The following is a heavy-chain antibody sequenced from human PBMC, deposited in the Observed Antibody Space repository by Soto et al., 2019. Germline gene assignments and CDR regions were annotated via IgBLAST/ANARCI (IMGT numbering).Heavy chain of an antibody. D-gene: IGHD5-12*01. CDR1: KFTFSSYA. Sequence: EVQLLESGGGFVQPGGSLRVACAASKFTFSSYAMSWVRQAPGKGLEWVSTISDTGYDTYYTDSVKGRFTIARDNSKKTFYLQMNSLRAEDTAVYYCTNLGADSGFYSHYFESWGQGTLVTVSS. J-gene: IGHJ4*02. CDR3: TNLGADSGFYSHYFES. CDR2: ISDTGYDT. V-gene: IGHV3-23*01.